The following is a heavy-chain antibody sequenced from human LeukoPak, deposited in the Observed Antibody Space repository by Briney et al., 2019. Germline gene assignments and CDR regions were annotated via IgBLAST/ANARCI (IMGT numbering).Heavy chain of an antibody. CDR2: IIPIFGTA. Sequence: ASVKVSCKASGCTFSSYAISWVRQAPGQGLEWRGGIIPIFGTANYAQKFQGRVTITADESTSTAYMELSSLRSEDTAVYYCARDRVMVRGATNWFDPWGQGTLVTVSS. V-gene: IGHV1-69*13. J-gene: IGHJ5*02. CDR1: GCTFSSYA. CDR3: ARDRVMVRGATNWFDP. D-gene: IGHD3-10*01.